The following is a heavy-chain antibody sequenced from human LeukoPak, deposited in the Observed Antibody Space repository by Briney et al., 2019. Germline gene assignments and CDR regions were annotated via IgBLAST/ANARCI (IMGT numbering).Heavy chain of an antibody. CDR2: TYYRSKWNN. CDR3: ARGLGGDFDY. J-gene: IGHJ4*02. V-gene: IGHV6-1*01. D-gene: IGHD3-16*01. CDR1: GDSVSSKSVT. Sequence: SQTLSLTCAISGDSVSSKSVTWSWIRQSPSRGLEWLGRTYYRSKWNNDYAVSVQSRITINPDTSKNQFSLQLNSVTPEDTAVYFCARGLGGDFDYWGQGTLVTVSS.